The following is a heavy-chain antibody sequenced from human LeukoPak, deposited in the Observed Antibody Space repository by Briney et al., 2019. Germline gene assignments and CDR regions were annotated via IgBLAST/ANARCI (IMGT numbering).Heavy chain of an antibody. CDR1: GFTVSSNY. CDR2: IYSGGST. Sequence: PGGSLRLSCAAPGFTVSSNYMSWVRQAPGKGLEWVSVIYSGGSTYYADSVKGRFTISRDNSKNTLYLQMNSLRAEDTAVYYCARGITIFGVVIGAFDIWGQGTMVTVSS. J-gene: IGHJ3*02. D-gene: IGHD3-3*01. V-gene: IGHV3-53*01. CDR3: ARGITIFGVVIGAFDI.